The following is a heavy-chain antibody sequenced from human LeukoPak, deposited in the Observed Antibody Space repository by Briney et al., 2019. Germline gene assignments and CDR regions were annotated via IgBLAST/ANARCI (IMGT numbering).Heavy chain of an antibody. V-gene: IGHV1-69*06. CDR3: ARDTLEYSNSPDALDI. D-gene: IGHD4-23*01. Sequence: ASVKVSCKASGGTFSSYAISWVRQAPGQGLEWMGGIIPIFGTANYAQKFQGRVTITADKSTSTAYMELSSLRDEDTAIYYCARDTLEYSNSPDALDIWGQGTMVTVSS. CDR2: IIPIFGTA. J-gene: IGHJ3*02. CDR1: GGTFSSYA.